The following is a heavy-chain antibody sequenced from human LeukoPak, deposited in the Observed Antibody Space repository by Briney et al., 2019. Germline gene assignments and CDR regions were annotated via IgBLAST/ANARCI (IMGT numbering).Heavy chain of an antibody. CDR1: GFPFSSYS. D-gene: IGHD3-22*01. V-gene: IGHV3-30*04. Sequence: GRSLRLSCAASGFPFSSYSIHWVRQAPGKGLEWVSVISYDGRIKYYADSVKGRFTISRDNSKNTLLLQLNSLKAEDTAVYYCARDLGRSGIGVVIYWYFDLWGRGTLVTVSS. CDR3: ARDLGRSGIGVVIYWYFDL. J-gene: IGHJ2*01. CDR2: ISYDGRIK.